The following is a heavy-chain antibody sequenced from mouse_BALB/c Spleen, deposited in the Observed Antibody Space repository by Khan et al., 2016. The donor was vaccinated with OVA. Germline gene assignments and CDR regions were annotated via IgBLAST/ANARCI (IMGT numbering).Heavy chain of an antibody. Sequence: VQLKQSGPGLVKPSQSLSLTCTVTGYSITSGYAWNWIRQFPGNKLEWMGYISYSGVTSYTPSLKSRISLTRDTSKNQFFLQLNSVTTEDTATYYCARGNYYGYYFDYGGQGTTLTVSS. CDR3: ARGNYYGYYFDY. CDR2: ISYSGVT. D-gene: IGHD1-1*01. V-gene: IGHV3-2*02. J-gene: IGHJ2*01. CDR1: GYSITSGYA.